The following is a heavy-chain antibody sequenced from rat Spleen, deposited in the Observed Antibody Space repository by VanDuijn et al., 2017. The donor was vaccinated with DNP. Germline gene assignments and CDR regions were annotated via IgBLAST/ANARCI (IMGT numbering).Heavy chain of an antibody. CDR3: ARLSYILDYAMDA. Sequence: EVQLVESGGGLVQPGRSMKLSCAASGFTFSNFPMAWVRQAPTKGLEWVASISTSGGNTYYRDSVKGRFTISRDNAKSSLYLQMDSLRSEDTATYYCARLSYILDYAMDAWGQGTSVTVSS. CDR1: GFTFSNFP. J-gene: IGHJ4*01. D-gene: IGHD1-9*01. CDR2: ISTSGGNT. V-gene: IGHV5-46*01.